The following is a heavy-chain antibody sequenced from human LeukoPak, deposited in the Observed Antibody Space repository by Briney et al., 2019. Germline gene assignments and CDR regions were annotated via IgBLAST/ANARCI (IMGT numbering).Heavy chain of an antibody. D-gene: IGHD6-13*01. CDR2: IYSGGST. CDR1: GFTVSSNY. V-gene: IGHV3-53*05. CDR3: ARGWYSSSWDY. Sequence: PGGSLRLSCAASGFTVSSNYMSWVRQAPGKGLEWVSLIYSGGSTYYADSVKGRFTISRDNSKNTLYLQMNSLRAEDTAVYYCARGWYSSSWDYWGQGTLVTISS. J-gene: IGHJ4*02.